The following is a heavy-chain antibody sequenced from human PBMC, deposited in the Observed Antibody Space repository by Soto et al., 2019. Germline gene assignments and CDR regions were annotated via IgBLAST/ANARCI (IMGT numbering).Heavy chain of an antibody. Sequence: GGSLRLSCAASGFTFSSYAMSWVRQAPGKGLEWVSAISGSGGSTYYADSVKGRFTISRDNSKNTLYLQMNSLRAEDTAVYYCAKATLITMVRGVTRTPFYFDYWGQGTLVTVSS. CDR3: AKATLITMVRGVTRTPFYFDY. V-gene: IGHV3-23*01. J-gene: IGHJ4*02. CDR2: ISGSGGST. D-gene: IGHD3-10*01. CDR1: GFTFSSYA.